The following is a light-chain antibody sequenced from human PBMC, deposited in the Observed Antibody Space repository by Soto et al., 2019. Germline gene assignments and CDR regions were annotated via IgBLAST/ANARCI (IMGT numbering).Light chain of an antibody. CDR3: QQYNDWPRT. V-gene: IGKV3-15*01. CDR1: QSVSSN. Sequence: ETVMTQSPATLSVSPGERATLSCRASQSVSSNLAWYQQTPDQAPRLLIFAASTRATGIPARFSGSGSGTEFTLTISSLQSEDFAVYYCQQYNDWPRTFGQGTNLQIK. CDR2: AAS. J-gene: IGKJ2*01.